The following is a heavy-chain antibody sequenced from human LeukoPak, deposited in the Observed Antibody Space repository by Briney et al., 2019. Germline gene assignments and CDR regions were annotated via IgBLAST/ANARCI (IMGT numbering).Heavy chain of an antibody. CDR3: ARDLGISGWYAPPLGYFDY. CDR1: GYTFTGYY. Sequence: ASVKVSCKASGYTFTGYYMHWVRQAPGRGLEWMGWINPNSGGTYYAQKFQGRVTMTRDTSMSTTYMELKRLRSDDTAVYYCARDLGISGWYAPPLGYFDYWGQGTLLTVSS. D-gene: IGHD6-19*01. V-gene: IGHV1-2*02. J-gene: IGHJ4*02. CDR2: INPNSGGT.